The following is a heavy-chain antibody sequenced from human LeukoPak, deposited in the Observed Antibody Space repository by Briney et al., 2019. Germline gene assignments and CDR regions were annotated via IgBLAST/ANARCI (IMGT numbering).Heavy chain of an antibody. V-gene: IGHV3-15*01. CDR2: IKSKTDGGTT. CDR1: GFTFSNAW. Sequence: SGGSLRLSCAASGFTFSNAWMSWVRQAPGKGLEWVGRIKSKTDGGTTDYAAPVKGRITISRDDSKNTLYLQMNSLKTEDTAVYYCTTATWELPHGDAFDIWGQGTMVTLSS. CDR3: TTATWELPHGDAFDI. D-gene: IGHD1-26*01. J-gene: IGHJ3*02.